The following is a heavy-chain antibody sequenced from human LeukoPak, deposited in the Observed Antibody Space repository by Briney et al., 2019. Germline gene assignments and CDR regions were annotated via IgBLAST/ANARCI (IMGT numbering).Heavy chain of an antibody. CDR2: SYPSDSDT. J-gene: IGHJ4*02. CDR1: GYSFISYG. Sequence: GALLMICCKGSGYSFISYGIGWGRPLRGELLEWMGISYPSDSDTRYSPSFQGQVTISADKSISTAYLQWSSLKASDTAMYFCARSLGFDYWGQGTLVTVSS. V-gene: IGHV5-51*01. D-gene: IGHD3-16*01. CDR3: ARSLGFDY.